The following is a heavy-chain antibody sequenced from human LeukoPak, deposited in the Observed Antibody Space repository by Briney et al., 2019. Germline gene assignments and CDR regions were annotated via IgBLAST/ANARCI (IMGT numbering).Heavy chain of an antibody. CDR2: IRTKSEGGTK. J-gene: IGHJ4*02. Sequence: PGGSLRLSCAASGFTFTTYWMHWVRQAPGKGLEWVGRIRTKSEGGTKDYAAPVRGRFTISRDDSENTLYLQMNSLKTEDTALYYCSTDQGGDILTGCWGQGTLVTVSS. V-gene: IGHV3-15*07. D-gene: IGHD3-9*01. CDR3: STDQGGDILTGC. CDR1: GFTFTTYW.